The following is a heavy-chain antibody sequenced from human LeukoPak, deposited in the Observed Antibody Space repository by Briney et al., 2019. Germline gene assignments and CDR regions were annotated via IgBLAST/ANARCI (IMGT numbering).Heavy chain of an antibody. Sequence: SGTLSLTCAVSGGSISSNNWWGWVRQPPGKGLEWIGEIYHSGSPNYNPSLKSRVTISVDKSRNHFSLNLSSVTAADTAVYYCASLYDFWSVMDVWGQGTTVTVSS. CDR2: IYHSGSP. V-gene: IGHV4-4*02. CDR3: ASLYDFWSVMDV. D-gene: IGHD3-3*01. CDR1: GGSISSNNW. J-gene: IGHJ6*02.